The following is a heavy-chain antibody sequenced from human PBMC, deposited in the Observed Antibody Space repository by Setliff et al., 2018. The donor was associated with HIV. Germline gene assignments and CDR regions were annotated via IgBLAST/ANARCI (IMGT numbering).Heavy chain of an antibody. Sequence: GGSLRLSCAASGFTFTNYYMSWIRQAPGKGLEWVSYISISDNVIYYADSLKGRFTISRGNGKKSLYLQMNSLRAEDTAVYYCARDTELAYVDYWGQGTLVTVSS. CDR1: GFTFTNYY. V-gene: IGHV3-11*01. CDR2: ISISDNVI. CDR3: ARDTELAYVDY. J-gene: IGHJ4*02. D-gene: IGHD4-4*01.